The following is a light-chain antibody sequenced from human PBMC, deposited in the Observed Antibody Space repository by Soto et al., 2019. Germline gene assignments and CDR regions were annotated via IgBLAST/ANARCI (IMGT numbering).Light chain of an antibody. J-gene: IGKJ1*01. CDR1: QSLSSS. CDR2: DTS. CDR3: QQSYNTPLT. Sequence: PEERATLSCRASQSLSSSLAWYQQKPGQAPRVLIYDTSTRATGVPSRFRGGASGTDFTLTISSLQLDDFATYYCQQSYNTPLTFGQGTKVDIK. V-gene: IGKV3-11*01.